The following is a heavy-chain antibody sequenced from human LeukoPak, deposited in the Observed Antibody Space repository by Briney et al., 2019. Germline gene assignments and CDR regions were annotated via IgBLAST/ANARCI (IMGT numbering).Heavy chain of an antibody. V-gene: IGHV4-59*01. CDR1: GGSISSYY. Sequence: SETLSLTCTVSGGSISSYYWSWIRQPPGKGLEWIGYIYYSGSTNYNPSLKSRVTISVDTSKNQFSLKLSSVTAADTAVYYCARETLQGMDVWGKGTTVTVSP. J-gene: IGHJ6*04. CDR3: ARETLQGMDV. CDR2: IYYSGST. D-gene: IGHD4-11*01.